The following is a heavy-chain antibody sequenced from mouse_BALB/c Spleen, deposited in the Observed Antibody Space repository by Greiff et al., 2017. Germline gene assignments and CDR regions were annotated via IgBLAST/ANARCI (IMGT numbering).Heavy chain of an antibody. D-gene: IGHD2-1*01. CDR2: ISDGGSYT. Sequence: EVQLVESGGGLVKPGGSLKLSCAASGFTFSDYYMYWVRQTPEKRLEWVATISDGGSYTYYPDSVKGRFTISRGNAKNNLYLQMSSLKSEDTAMYYCAGNSDPYWYFDVWGAGTTVTVSS. CDR1: GFTFSDYY. V-gene: IGHV5-4*02. J-gene: IGHJ1*01. CDR3: AGNSDPYWYFDV.